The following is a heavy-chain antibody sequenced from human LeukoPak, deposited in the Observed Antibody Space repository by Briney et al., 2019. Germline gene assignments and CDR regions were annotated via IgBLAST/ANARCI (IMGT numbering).Heavy chain of an antibody. J-gene: IGHJ4*02. V-gene: IGHV4-59*01. Sequence: SETLSLTCTVSGDSISSYYWRWIRQPPGKGLEWIGYIYDSGKTNYHASLISRVTISVDTSKNQFSLKLTSVTPADTAVYYCVRGGGTLEYWGQGTLVTVSS. CDR1: GDSISSYY. D-gene: IGHD3-16*01. CDR3: VRGGGTLEY. CDR2: IYDSGKT.